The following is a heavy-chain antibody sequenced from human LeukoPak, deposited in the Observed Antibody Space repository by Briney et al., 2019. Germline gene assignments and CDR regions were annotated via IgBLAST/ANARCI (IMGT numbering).Heavy chain of an antibody. CDR3: ASTKVVVYFHY. CDR1: GYSISSGYY. CDR2: IYHSGST. D-gene: IGHD2-15*01. V-gene: IGHV4-38-2*02. Sequence: SETLSLTCTVSGYSISSGYYWGWIRQPPGKGLEWIGSIYHSGSTYYNPSLKSRVTISVDTSKNQFSLKLSSVTAADTAVYYCASTKVVVYFHYWGQGTLVTVSS. J-gene: IGHJ4*02.